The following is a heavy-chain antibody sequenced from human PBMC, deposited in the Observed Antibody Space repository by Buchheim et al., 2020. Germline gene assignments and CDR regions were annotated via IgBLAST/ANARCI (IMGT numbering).Heavy chain of an antibody. J-gene: IGHJ4*02. Sequence: QVQLQESGPGLVKPSETLSLTCTVSGYSISSGYYWGWIRQPPGKGLEWIGSIYHRGSTYYNSSLKSRVTVSVDTSKNQFSLKLSSVTAADTAVYYCTRGVAAAVDWGQGTL. CDR1: GYSISSGYY. D-gene: IGHD6-13*01. CDR3: TRGVAAAVD. V-gene: IGHV4-38-2*02. CDR2: IYHRGST.